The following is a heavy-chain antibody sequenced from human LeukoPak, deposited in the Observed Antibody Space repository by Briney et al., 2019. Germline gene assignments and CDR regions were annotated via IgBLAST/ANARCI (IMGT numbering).Heavy chain of an antibody. J-gene: IGHJ5*02. CDR1: GFTFSTYS. D-gene: IGHD2-2*01. CDR2: ISSSSSYI. Sequence: GGSLRLSCAASGFTFSTYSMNWVRQAPGKGLEWVSSISSSSSYIYYADSVKGRFTISRDNAKNSLYLQMNSLRAEDTAVYYCARDRGYCSSTSCGGFDPWGQGTLVTVSS. V-gene: IGHV3-21*01. CDR3: ARDRGYCSSTSCGGFDP.